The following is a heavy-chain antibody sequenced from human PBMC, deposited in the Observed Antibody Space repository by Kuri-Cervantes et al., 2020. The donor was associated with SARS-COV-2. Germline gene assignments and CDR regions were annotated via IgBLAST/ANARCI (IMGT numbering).Heavy chain of an antibody. V-gene: IGHV1-2*02. J-gene: IGHJ2*01. Sequence: ASVKVSCKASGYTFTGYYMHWVRQAPGQGLEWMGWINPNSGGTNYAQKFQGRVTMTRDTSISTAYMELSRLRSDDTAVYYCARGSGVVVAPGPGYWYFDLWGRGTLVTVSS. CDR3: ARGSGVVVAPGPGYWYFDL. CDR1: GYTFTGYY. D-gene: IGHD2-15*01. CDR2: INPNSGGT.